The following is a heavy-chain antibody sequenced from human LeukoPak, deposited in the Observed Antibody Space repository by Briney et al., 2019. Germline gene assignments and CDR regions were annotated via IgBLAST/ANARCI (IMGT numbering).Heavy chain of an antibody. CDR2: ISTSSSFL. Sequence: GGSLRLSCAASGFTFSRYSMNWVRQAPGKGLEWVSSISTSSSFLYYADSVKGRFTISRDNAKNSLYLQMNRLRAEDTAVYYCARGRVGQWLVDAFDIWGQGTMVTVSS. J-gene: IGHJ3*02. D-gene: IGHD6-19*01. CDR1: GFTFSRYS. CDR3: ARGRVGQWLVDAFDI. V-gene: IGHV3-21*01.